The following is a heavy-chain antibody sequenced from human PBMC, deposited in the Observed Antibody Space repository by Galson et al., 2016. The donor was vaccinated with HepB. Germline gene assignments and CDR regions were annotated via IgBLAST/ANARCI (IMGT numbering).Heavy chain of an antibody. CDR3: ARTQLGLYYFDY. CDR2: IYYSGSS. V-gene: IGHV4-31*03. D-gene: IGHD1-7*01. Sequence: ETLSLTCTVSGGSISIIGYYWSWIRQHPGKGLEWIGYIYYSGSSYYIPSLRSRVTMSVDTSKNQFSLNLTSVTAADTAVYYCARTQLGLYYFDYWGQGALVTVAS. CDR1: GGSISIIGYY. J-gene: IGHJ4*02.